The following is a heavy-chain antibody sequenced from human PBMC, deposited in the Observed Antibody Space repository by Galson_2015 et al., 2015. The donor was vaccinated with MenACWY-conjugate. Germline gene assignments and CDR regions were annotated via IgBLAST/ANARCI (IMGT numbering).Heavy chain of an antibody. CDR1: GGAFGSYG. CDR2: ITPIFGTT. Sequence: SVKVSCKASGGAFGSYGISWVRQAPGQGLEGMGGITPIFGTTNYAQKFQGRVTITADKSTSTAYMELSSLRSEDTAVYYCARAIIGYSSVWYYFDYWGQGTLVTVSS. D-gene: IGHD6-19*01. J-gene: IGHJ4*02. CDR3: ARAIIGYSSVWYYFDY. V-gene: IGHV1-69*06.